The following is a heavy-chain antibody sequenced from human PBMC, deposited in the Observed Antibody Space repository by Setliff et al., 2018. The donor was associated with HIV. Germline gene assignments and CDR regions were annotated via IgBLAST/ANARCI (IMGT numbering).Heavy chain of an antibody. CDR1: GYKFDDYG. Sequence: GGSLRLSCAASGYKFDDYGMSWVRQGPGKGLAWVAGISWSGNGIGYGDSVKGRFTISRDDDGNFLFLQMNSLRAEDTAIYFCARCFPYYDYSSGLYAMDVWGQGTTVTVSS. V-gene: IGHV3-20*04. D-gene: IGHD3-22*01. CDR3: ARCFPYYDYSSGLYAMDV. J-gene: IGHJ6*02. CDR2: ISWSGNGI.